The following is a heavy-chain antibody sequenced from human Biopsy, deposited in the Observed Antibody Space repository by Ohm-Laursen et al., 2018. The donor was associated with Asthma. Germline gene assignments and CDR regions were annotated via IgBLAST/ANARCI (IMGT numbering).Heavy chain of an antibody. CDR3: ARTFHFWSPYHAEHYQL. CDR1: GFTFSDYY. CDR2: ISSSGSTI. D-gene: IGHD3-3*02. J-gene: IGHJ1*01. Sequence: SLRLSCAASGFTFSDYYMSWIRQAPGKGPEWVSYISSSGSTIYYADSVKGRFTISRDNAKNSLYLQMNSLRAEDTAVYYCARTFHFWSPYHAEHYQLWGQGTLVTVSS. V-gene: IGHV3-11*04.